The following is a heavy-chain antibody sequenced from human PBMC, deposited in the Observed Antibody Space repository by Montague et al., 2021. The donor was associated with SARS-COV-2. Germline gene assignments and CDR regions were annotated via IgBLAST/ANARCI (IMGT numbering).Heavy chain of an antibody. D-gene: IGHD2-15*01. J-gene: IGHJ5*01. CDR3: AMGFHCNGVNGYGGGFGS. CDR2: INSEGRT. Sequence: SETLSLTCAVNGGSISCHYWTWIRQPPGKGLEWIGCINSEGRTTXNPSLSSRLTMSIDTSRKQYSLHLRSVTAADTAVYYCAMGFHCNGVNGYGGGFGSWGQGTLVTVSS. V-gene: IGHV4-59*10. CDR1: GGSISCHY.